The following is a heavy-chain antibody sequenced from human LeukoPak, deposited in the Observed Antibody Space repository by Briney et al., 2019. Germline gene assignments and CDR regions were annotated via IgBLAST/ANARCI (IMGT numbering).Heavy chain of an antibody. V-gene: IGHV4-61*02. J-gene: IGHJ5*02. CDR2: VYTSGST. CDR3: AREKIGYYDGSGRGWFDP. Sequence: SETLSLTCTVSGGSISSDNYSWSWIRQPAGKGLEWIGRVYTSGSTNYNPPLKSRVTISVDTSKKQFSLKLSSVTAADTAVYYCAREKIGYYDGSGRGWFDPWGRGTLVTVSS. D-gene: IGHD3-22*01. CDR1: GGSISSDNYS.